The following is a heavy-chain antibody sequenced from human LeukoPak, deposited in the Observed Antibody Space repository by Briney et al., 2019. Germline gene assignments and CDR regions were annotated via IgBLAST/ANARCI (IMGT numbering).Heavy chain of an antibody. CDR3: ARVLTSFAQRKITGTFFLYWDY. V-gene: IGHV1-18*01. Sequence: GASVKVSCKASGYTFTSYGISWVRQAPGQGLEWMGWISAYNGNTNYEQKLQGRVTMTTDTSTSTAYMELRILRSDDTAVYYCARVLTSFAQRKITGTFFLYWDYWGQGTLVTVSS. D-gene: IGHD1-20*01. CDR1: GYTFTSYG. CDR2: ISAYNGNT. J-gene: IGHJ4*02.